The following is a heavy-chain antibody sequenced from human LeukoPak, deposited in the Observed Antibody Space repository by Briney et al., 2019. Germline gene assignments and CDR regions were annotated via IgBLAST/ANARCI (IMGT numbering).Heavy chain of an antibody. D-gene: IGHD3-16*01. Sequence: ASVKVFGKASGYTFTSYGISWVRQAPGQGLEWMGWISAYNGNTDYAQSLQGRVTMTIDTSTSTVYMELRSLRSDDTAVYYCARDVGRSYDLDYWGQGTLVTVSS. V-gene: IGHV1-18*01. CDR3: ARDVGRSYDLDY. J-gene: IGHJ4*02. CDR2: ISAYNGNT. CDR1: GYTFTSYG.